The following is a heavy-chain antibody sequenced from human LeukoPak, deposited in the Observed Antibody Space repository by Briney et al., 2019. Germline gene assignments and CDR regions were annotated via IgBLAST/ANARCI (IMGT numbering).Heavy chain of an antibody. J-gene: IGHJ4*02. CDR2: IKQDGSEK. D-gene: IGHD4-23*01. Sequence: PGGSLRLSCAASGFTFSSYWMSWVRQAPGKGLEWVANIKQDGSEKYYVDSVKGRFTISRDNAKNSLYLQMNSLRAEDTAVYYCPEDFRNCGGSSESGYFDYWGQGTLVTVSS. CDR3: PEDFRNCGGSSESGYFDY. V-gene: IGHV3-7*05. CDR1: GFTFSSYW.